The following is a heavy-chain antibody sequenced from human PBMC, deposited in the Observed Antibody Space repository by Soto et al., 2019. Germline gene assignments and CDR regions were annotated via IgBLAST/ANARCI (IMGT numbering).Heavy chain of an antibody. V-gene: IGHV4-34*01. CDR1: GGSFSGYY. D-gene: IGHD4-17*01. Sequence: PSETLSLTCAVYGGSFSGYYWSWIRQPPGKGLERIGEINHSGSTNYNPSLKSRVTISVDTSKNQFSLKLSSVTAADTAVYYCARENTVTRGWFDPWGQGTLVTAPQ. CDR3: ARENTVTRGWFDP. CDR2: INHSGST. J-gene: IGHJ5*02.